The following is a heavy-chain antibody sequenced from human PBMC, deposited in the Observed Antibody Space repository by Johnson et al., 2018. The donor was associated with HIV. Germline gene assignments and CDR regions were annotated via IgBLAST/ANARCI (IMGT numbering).Heavy chain of an antibody. CDR2: IPGINDSG. CDR1: GFTFSSYD. D-gene: IGHD1-26*01. Sequence: VQLVESGGGLVQPGGSLRLSCAASGFTFSSYDMNWVRQAPGKGLEWVSGIPGINDSGQYADSVKGRFTISRDNSKNTLYLQMNSLRAEDTAVYYCAEAELRKAGHAFDIWGQGTMVTVSS. CDR3: AEAELRKAGHAFDI. V-gene: IGHV3-23*04. J-gene: IGHJ3*02.